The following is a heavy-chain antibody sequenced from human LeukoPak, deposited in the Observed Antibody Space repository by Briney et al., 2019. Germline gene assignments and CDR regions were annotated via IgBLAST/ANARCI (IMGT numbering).Heavy chain of an antibody. J-gene: IGHJ4*02. D-gene: IGHD3-10*01. CDR3: GAGSYYYGSGSYFHPFDY. CDR1: GFTFTSSA. V-gene: IGHV1-58*02. Sequence: SVKVSCKASGFTFTSSAMQWVRQARGQRLEWIGWIVVGSGNTNYAQKFQERVTITRDMSTSTAYMELSSLRSEDTAVYYCGAGSYYYGSGSYFHPFDYWGQGTLVTVSS. CDR2: IVVGSGNT.